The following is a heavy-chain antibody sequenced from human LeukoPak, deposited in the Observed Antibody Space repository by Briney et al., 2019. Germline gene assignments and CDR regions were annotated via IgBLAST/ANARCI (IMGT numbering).Heavy chain of an antibody. Sequence: GGSLRLSCAASGFTFSSYSMNWVRQAPGKGLEWVSSISSSSSYIYYADSVKGRFTISRDNAKNSLYLQMNSLRAEDTAVYYCARDRGYCSGGSCSLAADYYYYGMDVWGQGTTVTVSS. V-gene: IGHV3-21*01. J-gene: IGHJ6*02. CDR3: ARDRGYCSGGSCSLAADYYYYGMDV. CDR2: ISSSSSYI. D-gene: IGHD2-15*01. CDR1: GFTFSSYS.